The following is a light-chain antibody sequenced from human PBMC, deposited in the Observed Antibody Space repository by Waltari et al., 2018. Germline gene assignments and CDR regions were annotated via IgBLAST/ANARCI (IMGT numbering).Light chain of an antibody. CDR2: SND. V-gene: IGLV1-44*01. CDR3: SSWDDSLSGRV. Sequence: QSVLTQAPSASGTPGQRVTISCSGGSSNIGSKPVSWYQQLPGAAPKLLIYSNDRRPSGVPARFSGSKSGTSASLAISGLQSEDEADYYCSSWDDSLSGRVFGPGTRVTVL. J-gene: IGLJ1*01. CDR1: SSNIGSKP.